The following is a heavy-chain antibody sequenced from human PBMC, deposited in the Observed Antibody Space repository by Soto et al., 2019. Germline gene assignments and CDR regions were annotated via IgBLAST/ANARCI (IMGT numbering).Heavy chain of an antibody. V-gene: IGHV1-18*01. J-gene: IGHJ4*02. D-gene: IGHD2-2*01. CDR1: GYTFTSYG. CDR3: ASDPVVVRFDY. CDR2: ISAYNGNT. Sequence: QVQLVQSGAEVKKPGASVKVSCKASGYTFTSYGISWVRQAPGQGLEWMGWISAYNGNTKYAQNLQGRVTMTADTSTSTAYSELRHLRSDENAVSYCASDPVVVRFDYWGQGSLVTFSS.